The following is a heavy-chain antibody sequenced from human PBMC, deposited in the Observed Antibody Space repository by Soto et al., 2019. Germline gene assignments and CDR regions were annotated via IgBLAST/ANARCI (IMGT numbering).Heavy chain of an antibody. Sequence: EVQLLESGGGLVQPGGSLRLSCAASGFTFSTYAMSWVRQAPGKGLEWVSAISGSGGSKYYADSVRGRFTSSSDTSKNTQYLQINSLRAEDTAVYYCAKDGGPMVRGNDYVDHWGQGTLVTVSS. J-gene: IGHJ4*02. CDR3: AKDGGPMVRGNDYVDH. CDR2: ISGSGGSK. D-gene: IGHD3-10*01. CDR1: GFTFSTYA. V-gene: IGHV3-23*01.